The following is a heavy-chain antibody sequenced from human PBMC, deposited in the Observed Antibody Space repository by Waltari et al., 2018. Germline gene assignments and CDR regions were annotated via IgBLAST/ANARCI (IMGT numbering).Heavy chain of an antibody. CDR3: AAGYSSGWFDY. CDR2: IKQDGSEK. V-gene: IGHV3-7*01. J-gene: IGHJ4*02. CDR1: GFTFSSYW. D-gene: IGHD6-19*01. Sequence: EVQLVESGGGLVQPGGSLRLSCAASGFTFSSYWMSWVRQAPGKGLEWVANIKQDGSEKYYVDSVKGRFTISRDNAKNSLYLRMNSLRAEDTAVYYCAAGYSSGWFDYWGQGTLVTVSS.